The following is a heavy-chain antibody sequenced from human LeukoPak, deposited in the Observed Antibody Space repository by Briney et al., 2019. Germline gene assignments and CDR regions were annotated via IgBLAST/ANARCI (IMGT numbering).Heavy chain of an antibody. CDR2: IYHSGST. CDR1: GYSISSGYY. CDR3: ARGFEDYDILTGYSPYNWFDP. D-gene: IGHD3-9*01. Sequence: SETLSLTCTVSGYSISSGYYWGWIRPPPGKGLEWIGSIYHSGSTYYNPSLKSRVSISEDTSKNQFSLKLSSVTAADTAVYYCARGFEDYDILTGYSPYNWFDPWGQGTLVTVSS. V-gene: IGHV4-38-2*02. J-gene: IGHJ5*02.